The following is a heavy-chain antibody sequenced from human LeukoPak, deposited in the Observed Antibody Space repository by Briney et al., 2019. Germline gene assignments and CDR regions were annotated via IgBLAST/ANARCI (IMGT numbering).Heavy chain of an antibody. D-gene: IGHD5-18*01. J-gene: IGHJ5*02. CDR3: ARQGGYSYGWNWFDP. Sequence: SETLSLTCAVYGGSFSGYYWSWIRQPPGKGLEWIGEINHSGSTNYNPSLKSRVTISVDTSKNQFSLKLSSVTAADTAVYYCARQGGYSYGWNWFDPWGQGTLVTVSS. V-gene: IGHV4-34*01. CDR2: INHSGST. CDR1: GGSFSGYY.